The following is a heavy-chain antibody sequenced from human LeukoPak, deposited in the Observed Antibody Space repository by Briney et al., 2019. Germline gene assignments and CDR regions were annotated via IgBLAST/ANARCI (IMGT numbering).Heavy chain of an antibody. CDR3: AKIAWDSDYFDY. CDR1: GFTFSSYA. CDR2: ISGSGGST. Sequence: GGSLRLSCAASGFTFSSYAMSWVRQAPGKGLEWVSAISGSGGSTYYADSVKGRFTISRDNFKNTLYLQMNSLRADDTAVYYCAKIAWDSDYFDYWGQGTLVTVSS. J-gene: IGHJ4*02. D-gene: IGHD1-26*01. V-gene: IGHV3-23*01.